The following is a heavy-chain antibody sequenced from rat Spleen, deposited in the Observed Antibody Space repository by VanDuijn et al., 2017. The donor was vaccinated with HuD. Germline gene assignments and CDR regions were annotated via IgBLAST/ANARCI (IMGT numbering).Heavy chain of an antibody. V-gene: IGHV2-45*01. Sequence: QVQLMESGPGLVQPSETLSLTCIVSGFSLTSYNVHWIRQPPRKGLEWMGVMWSGGSTDYNSALKSRLSISRDTSKNQVFLKMNSLQSEDTTTYYCAREAGYAMDYWGQGVMVTVSS. CDR2: MWSGGST. J-gene: IGHJ2*01. CDR1: GFSLTSYN. CDR3: AREAGYAMDY. D-gene: IGHD2-3*01.